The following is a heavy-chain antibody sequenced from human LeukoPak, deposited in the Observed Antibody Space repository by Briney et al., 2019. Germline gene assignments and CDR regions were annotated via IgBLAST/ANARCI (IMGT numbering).Heavy chain of an antibody. CDR2: IWYDGSNK. CDR3: ARDKPPMDV. CDR1: GFTFSSYG. J-gene: IGHJ6*02. Sequence: GGSLRLSWEASGFTFSSYGMHWVRQAPGKGLEWVAVIWYDGSNKYYADSVKGRFTISGDNSKNTLYLQMNSLRAEDTAVYYCARDKPPMDVWGQGTTVTVSS. D-gene: IGHD1-14*01. V-gene: IGHV3-33*01.